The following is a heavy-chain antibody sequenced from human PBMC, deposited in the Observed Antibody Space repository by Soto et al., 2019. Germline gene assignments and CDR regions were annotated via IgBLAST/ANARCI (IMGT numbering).Heavy chain of an antibody. Sequence: ASVKVSCKASGYTSTTYYIHWVRQAPGQGLEWMGIIHPSGGITNYAQKFQGRVTMTRDTSTNTVYMELSSLRSDDTAVYYCAEDPPNEENDAFVIGGQGTMVPVPS. J-gene: IGHJ3*02. V-gene: IGHV1-46*03. CDR1: GYTSTTYY. D-gene: IGHD1-1*01. CDR3: AEDPPNEENDAFVI. CDR2: IHPSGGIT.